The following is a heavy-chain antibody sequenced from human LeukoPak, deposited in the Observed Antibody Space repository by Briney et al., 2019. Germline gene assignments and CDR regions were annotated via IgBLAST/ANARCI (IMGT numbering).Heavy chain of an antibody. CDR3: ARAEVLAYCGGDCSYYFDY. CDR2: INWNGGST. Sequence: GGSLRLSCAASGFTFDDYGMSWVRQAPGKGLEWVSGINWNGGSTGYADSVKGRFTISRDNAKNSLYLQMNSLRAEDTALYYCARAEVLAYCGGDCSYYFDYWGQGTLVTVSS. J-gene: IGHJ4*02. D-gene: IGHD2-21*02. V-gene: IGHV3-20*04. CDR1: GFTFDDYG.